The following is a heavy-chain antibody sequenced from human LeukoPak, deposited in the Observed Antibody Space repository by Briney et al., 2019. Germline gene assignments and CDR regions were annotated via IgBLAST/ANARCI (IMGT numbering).Heavy chain of an antibody. V-gene: IGHV3-53*01. Sequence: GGSLRLSCAASGFTFSSNYMSWVRQAPGKGLEWVSVIYSGGSTYYADSVKGRFTISRDNSKNTLYLQMNSLRAEDTAVYYCARSHYCSSTSCYGGAFDIWGQGTMVTVSS. CDR3: ARSHYCSSTSCYGGAFDI. D-gene: IGHD2-2*01. CDR2: IYSGGST. J-gene: IGHJ3*02. CDR1: GFTFSSNY.